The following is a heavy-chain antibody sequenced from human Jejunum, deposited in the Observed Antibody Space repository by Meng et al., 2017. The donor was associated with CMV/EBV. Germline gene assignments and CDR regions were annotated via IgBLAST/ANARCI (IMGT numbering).Heavy chain of an antibody. D-gene: IGHD3-16*01. CDR3: ARGGGNTRFDY. Sequence: CVASGFTFSPYWMSWVRQTPGKGLEWVANINQHGREESYVGSVKGRFTISRDNAKNSLYLQMNSLRAEDTAVYYCARGGGNTRFDYWGQGTLVTVSS. CDR1: GFTFSPYW. V-gene: IGHV3-7*01. CDR2: INQHGREE. J-gene: IGHJ4*02.